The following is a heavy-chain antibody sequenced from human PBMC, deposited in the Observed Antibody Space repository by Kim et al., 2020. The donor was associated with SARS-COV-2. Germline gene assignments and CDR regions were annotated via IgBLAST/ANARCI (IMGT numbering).Heavy chain of an antibody. CDR3: ARDRQPGSSFAMDV. Sequence: ASVKVSCKASGYTFTDYFIHWVRLAPGQGLEWVGRRSPDSGGTNYAQKFQGRVTMNRDTSITPVYMELSSLTSDDTAWYYCARDRQPGSSFAMDVWAQGT. CDR1: GYTFTDYF. V-gene: IGHV1-2*06. J-gene: IGHJ6*02. D-gene: IGHD3-10*01. CDR2: RSPDSGGT.